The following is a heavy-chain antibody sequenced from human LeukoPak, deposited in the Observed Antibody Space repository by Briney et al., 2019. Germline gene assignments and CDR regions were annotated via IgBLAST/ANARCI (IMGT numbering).Heavy chain of an antibody. J-gene: IGHJ4*02. CDR1: GFTFDDYA. CDR3: ARSRQWPIGYVDY. CDR2: ISWNSGSI. Sequence: GRSLRLSCAASGFTFDDYAMHWVRQAPGKGLEWVSGISWNSGSIGYADSVKGRFTISRDNAKNSLYLQMNSLRAEDTAVYYCARSRQWPIGYVDYWGQGTLVTVSS. D-gene: IGHD6-19*01. V-gene: IGHV3-9*01.